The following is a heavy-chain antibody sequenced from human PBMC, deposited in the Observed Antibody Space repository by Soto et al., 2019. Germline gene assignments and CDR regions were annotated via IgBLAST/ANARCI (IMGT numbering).Heavy chain of an antibody. D-gene: IGHD3-9*01. J-gene: IGHJ6*02. CDR2: INHSGST. CDR3: ASAVYDILTGYANYGMDV. Sequence: PSETLSLTCSVSGGCISSRLQEWGWIRQPPEKGLEWIGEINHSGSTNYNPSLKSRVTISVDTSKNQFSLKLSSVTAADTAVYYCASAVYDILTGYANYGMDVWGQGTTITVSS. CDR1: GGCISSRLQE. V-gene: IGHV4-39*07.